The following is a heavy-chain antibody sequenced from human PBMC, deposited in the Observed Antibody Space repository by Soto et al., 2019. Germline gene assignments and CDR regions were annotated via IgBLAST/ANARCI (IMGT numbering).Heavy chain of an antibody. CDR1: GGSFSGYY. J-gene: IGHJ5*02. Sequence: SETLSLTCAVSGGSFSGYYWSWIRQPPGKGLEWIGEINHSGSTNYNPSLKSRVTISVDTSKNQFSLKLSSVTAADTAVYYCARGFGITGSNWFDPWGQGTLVTVSS. CDR3: ARGFGITGSNWFDP. CDR2: INHSGST. V-gene: IGHV4-34*01. D-gene: IGHD3-16*01.